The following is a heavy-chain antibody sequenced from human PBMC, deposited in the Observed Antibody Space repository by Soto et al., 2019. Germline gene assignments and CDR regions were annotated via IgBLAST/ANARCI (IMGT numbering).Heavy chain of an antibody. CDR2: IGTAGDT. V-gene: IGHV3-13*01. Sequence: EVQLVESGGGLVQPGGSLRLSCAASGFTFSSYDIHWVRQATGKGLEWVSAIGTAGDTYYPGSVKGRFTISRENAKNPLYLQMNSLRAEDTAVYYCARVSADSSGWNWFDPCGQVTLVTVSS. J-gene: IGHJ5*02. CDR3: ARVSADSSGWNWFDP. CDR1: GFTFSSYD. D-gene: IGHD6-19*01.